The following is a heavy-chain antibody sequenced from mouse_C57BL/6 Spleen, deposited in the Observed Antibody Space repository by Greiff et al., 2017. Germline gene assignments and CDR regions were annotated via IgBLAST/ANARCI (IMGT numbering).Heavy chain of an antibody. D-gene: IGHD1-1*01. J-gene: IGHJ1*03. CDR1: GYTFTSYW. CDR3: ARAYGSSYWYFDV. Sequence: QVQLQQPGAELVKPGASVKLSCKASGYTFTSYWMHWVKQRPGRGLEWIGRIDPNSGGSKYNEKFKRKATLTVDKPSSTAYMQRSSLTSEDSAVYYSARAYGSSYWYFDVWGTGTTVTVSS. CDR2: IDPNSGGS. V-gene: IGHV1-72*01.